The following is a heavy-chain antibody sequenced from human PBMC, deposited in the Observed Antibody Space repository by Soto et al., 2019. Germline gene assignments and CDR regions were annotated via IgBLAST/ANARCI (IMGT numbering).Heavy chain of an antibody. Sequence: GGSLRLSCAASGFTFHTYAISRVVRAPWRGLEWVSELSGNSANTYYADSVKGRFTISRDNSKNTLYLQMNSLRADDTSVYYCANKLGTVDGRKEPLDYWGQATLVTASS. V-gene: IGHV3-23*01. CDR1: GFTFHTYA. J-gene: IGHJ4*02. CDR3: ANKLGTVDGRKEPLDY. D-gene: IGHD1-26*01. CDR2: LSGNSANT.